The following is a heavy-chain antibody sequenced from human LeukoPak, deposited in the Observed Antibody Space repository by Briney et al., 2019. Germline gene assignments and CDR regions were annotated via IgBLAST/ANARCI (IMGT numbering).Heavy chain of an antibody. CDR2: IDWDDDK. D-gene: IGHD3-9*01. V-gene: IGHV2-70*04. Sequence: SGPALVKPTQTLTLTCTFSGFSLSTSGMRVSWIRQPPGKALEWLARIDWDDDKFYSTSLKTRLTISKDTSKNQVVLTMTNMDPVDTATCYCARMTVFSVFDYWGQGTLVTVSS. J-gene: IGHJ4*02. CDR3: ARMTVFSVFDY. CDR1: GFSLSTSGMR.